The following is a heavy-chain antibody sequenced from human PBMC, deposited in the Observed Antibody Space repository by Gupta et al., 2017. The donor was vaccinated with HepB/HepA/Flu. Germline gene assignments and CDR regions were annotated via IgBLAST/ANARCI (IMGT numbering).Heavy chain of an antibody. CDR2: IITTGGNK. CDR3: AKGRPVAGAF. Sequence: EEHLLESGGDLVQPGGSLRLSCAASGITLSTYPMSWVRQAPEKGLEWVSIITTGGNKFYADSVKGRFTISRDISKNTLYLKMSDLRVDDTAVYFCAKGRPVAGAFWGQGTLVTVSS. V-gene: IGHV3-23*01. J-gene: IGHJ4*02. D-gene: IGHD6-19*01. CDR1: GITLSTYP.